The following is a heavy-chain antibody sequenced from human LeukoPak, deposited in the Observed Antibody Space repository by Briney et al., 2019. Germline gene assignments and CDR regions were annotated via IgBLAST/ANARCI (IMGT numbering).Heavy chain of an antibody. CDR3: AKEHRGSGWYQWGYFDY. V-gene: IGHV3-23*01. CDR2: ISGSGGST. J-gene: IGHJ4*02. CDR1: GFTFSSYA. D-gene: IGHD6-19*01. Sequence: GGSLRLSCAASGFTFSSYAMSWVRQAPGKGLEWVSAISGSGGSTYYADSVKGRCTISRDNSKNTLYLQMNSLRAEDTAVYYCAKEHRGSGWYQWGYFDYWGQGTLVTVSS.